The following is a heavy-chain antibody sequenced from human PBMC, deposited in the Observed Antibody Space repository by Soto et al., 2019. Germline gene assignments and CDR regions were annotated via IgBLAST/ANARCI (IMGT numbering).Heavy chain of an antibody. J-gene: IGHJ4*02. CDR2: IYSGGRN. V-gene: IGHV4-39*01. CDR1: GVSISSSGDY. CDR3: AKFPRKTVHVTGTAD. D-gene: IGHD1-7*01. Sequence: QLQLQESGPGLVKPSETLSLTCTVSGVSISSSGDYWGWLRQPPGQGLEWIATIYSGGRNFYNPSLKSRVAISLDTSKDQFSLKLNSVTAADTAVYYCAKFPRKTVHVTGTADWGQGTLVTVSS.